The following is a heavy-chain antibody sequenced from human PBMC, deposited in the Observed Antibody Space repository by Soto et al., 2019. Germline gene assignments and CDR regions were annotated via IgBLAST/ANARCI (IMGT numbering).Heavy chain of an antibody. CDR2: ISGGGDRT. J-gene: IGHJ2*01. V-gene: IGHV3-23*01. CDR3: ARKVLGSTSRPDWWYFDL. CDR1: GFTFINYA. D-gene: IGHD2-2*01. Sequence: EVQLLESGGGSVQPGGSLRLSCVGSGFTFINYAMNWVRQTPGKGLEWVSTISGGGDRTFDADTVKGRFTISRDNSKNTVNLQMNSLRADDTAVYYCARKVLGSTSRPDWWYFDLWGRDTLVTVSS.